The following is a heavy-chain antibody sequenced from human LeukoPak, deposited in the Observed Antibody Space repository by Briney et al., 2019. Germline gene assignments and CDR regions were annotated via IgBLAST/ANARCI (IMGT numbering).Heavy chain of an antibody. CDR3: ARVFGGYDYV. V-gene: IGHV4-39*07. Sequence: SETLSLTCTVSGGSISSRSHHWGWIRQPPGKGLEWIGTIDYSGNPYYNPSLKSRVIISKDTSEIQFSLRLSSVTAADTAIYYCARVFGGYDYVWGQGTLVIVSS. CDR2: IDYSGNP. D-gene: IGHD5-12*01. CDR1: GGSISSRSHH. J-gene: IGHJ4*02.